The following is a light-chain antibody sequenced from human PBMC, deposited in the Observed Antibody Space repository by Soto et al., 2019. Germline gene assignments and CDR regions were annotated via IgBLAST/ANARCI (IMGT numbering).Light chain of an antibody. CDR2: DVT. CDR1: SSDVGGYDY. J-gene: IGLJ1*01. V-gene: IGLV2-11*01. CDR3: CSYGGSFPYV. Sequence: QSVLTQPPSVSGSPGQSVTISCTGTSSDVGGYDYVSWYQQHPGKAPKLLIYDVTKRPSGVPDRFSGLKSGNTASLTISGLQAEDEADFFCCSYGGSFPYVFGTGTKVTVL.